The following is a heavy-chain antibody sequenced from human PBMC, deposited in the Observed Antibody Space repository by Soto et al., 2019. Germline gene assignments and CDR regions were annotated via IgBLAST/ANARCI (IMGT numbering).Heavy chain of an antibody. V-gene: IGHV3-13*05. Sequence: EVQLVESGGGLVQPGGSLRLSCAASGFTFSRHDMHWVRQVRGKGLEWVSGITPAGGPNYRDSVKGRFTISRENAKNSLYLQMNSLRAEDTAIYYCARETPLHPDYGGNPFSDYWGQGTLVTVSS. D-gene: IGHD4-17*01. CDR1: GFTFSRHD. CDR2: ITPAGGP. J-gene: IGHJ4*02. CDR3: ARETPLHPDYGGNPFSDY.